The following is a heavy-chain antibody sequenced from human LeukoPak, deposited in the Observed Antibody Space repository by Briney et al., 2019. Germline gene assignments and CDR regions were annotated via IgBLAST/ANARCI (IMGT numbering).Heavy chain of an antibody. D-gene: IGHD6-13*01. CDR1: GYSFPNYW. Sequence: GESLKISCKGSGYSFPNYWVGWVRQVPGKGLGWMGIIYPGDSDTRYSPSFRGQVTISADKSISTAYLQWNSLKASDTAKYYCARQAYTSSWTGPLFDYWAQGTLVTVSS. CDR2: IYPGDSDT. V-gene: IGHV5-51*01. CDR3: ARQAYTSSWTGPLFDY. J-gene: IGHJ4*02.